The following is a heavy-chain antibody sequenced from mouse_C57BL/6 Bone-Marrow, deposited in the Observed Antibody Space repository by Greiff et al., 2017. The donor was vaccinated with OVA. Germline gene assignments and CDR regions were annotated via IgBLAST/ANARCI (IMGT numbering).Heavy chain of an antibody. D-gene: IGHD1-1*01. CDR2: IYPGSGNT. V-gene: IGHV1-76*01. CDR1: GYTFPDYY. Sequence: VQLQQSGAELVRPGASVKLSCKASGYTFPDYYINWVQQRPGQGLEWIARIYPGSGNTYYNEKFKGKATLTADKSSSTAYMQLSSLTSEDSAVYFCARGGLLWFAYWGQGTLVTVSA. CDR3: ARGGLLWFAY. J-gene: IGHJ3*01.